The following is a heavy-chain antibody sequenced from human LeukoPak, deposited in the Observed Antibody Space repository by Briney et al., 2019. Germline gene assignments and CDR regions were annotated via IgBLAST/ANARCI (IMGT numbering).Heavy chain of an antibody. CDR1: GGSISSYY. CDR2: IYYSGST. V-gene: IGHV4-59*06. CDR3: ARIPGYSSSWFPF. J-gene: IGHJ4*02. Sequence: SETLSLTCTVSGGSISSYYWSWIRQPPGKGLEWIGYIYYSGSTYYNPSLKSRVTISVDTSKNQFSLKLSSVTAADTAVYYCARIPGYSSSWFPFWGQGTLVTVSS. D-gene: IGHD6-13*01.